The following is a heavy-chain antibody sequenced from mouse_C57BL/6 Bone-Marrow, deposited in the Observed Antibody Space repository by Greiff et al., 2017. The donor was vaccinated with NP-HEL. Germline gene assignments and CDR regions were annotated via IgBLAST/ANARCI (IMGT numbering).Heavy chain of an antibody. CDR1: GFNIKDDY. CDR2: IDPENGDT. J-gene: IGHJ2*01. V-gene: IGHV14-4*01. D-gene: IGHD2-3*01. CDR3: THDGYYEDFDY. Sequence: EVKLQQSGAELVRPGASVKLSCTASGFNIKDDYMHWVKQRPEQGLEWIGWIDPENGDTEYASKFQGKATITADTSSNTAYLQLSSLTSEDTAVYYCTHDGYYEDFDYWGKAPLSQSPQ.